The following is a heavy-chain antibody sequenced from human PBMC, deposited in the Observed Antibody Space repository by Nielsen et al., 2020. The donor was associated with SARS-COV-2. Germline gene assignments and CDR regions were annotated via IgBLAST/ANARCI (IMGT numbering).Heavy chain of an antibody. CDR1: GFTFGSYA. J-gene: IGHJ4*02. CDR2: ISGSGGST. Sequence: GESLKISCAASGFTFGSYAMSWVRQAPGKGLEWVSAISGSGGSTYYADSVKGRFTISRDNSKNTLYLQMNSLRAEDTAVYYCAKDPVFDAPDYWGQGTLVTVSS. V-gene: IGHV3-23*01. CDR3: AKDPVFDAPDY. D-gene: IGHD2/OR15-2a*01.